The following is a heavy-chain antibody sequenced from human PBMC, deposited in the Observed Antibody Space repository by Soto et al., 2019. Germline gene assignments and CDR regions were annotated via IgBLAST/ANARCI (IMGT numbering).Heavy chain of an antibody. V-gene: IGHV2-26*01. Sequence: SGATLVNPTETLTLSCTVSGFSLSNARMDVSWIRQPPGKALEWLANIFSNDEKSYGTSLKSRLTISKDTSKSQVVLTMTNMDPVDTATYYCARMGHYDFWSGYYFDYWGQ. J-gene: IGHJ4*02. CDR2: IFSNDEK. CDR1: GFSLSNARMD. CDR3: ARMGHYDFWSGYYFDY. D-gene: IGHD3-3*01.